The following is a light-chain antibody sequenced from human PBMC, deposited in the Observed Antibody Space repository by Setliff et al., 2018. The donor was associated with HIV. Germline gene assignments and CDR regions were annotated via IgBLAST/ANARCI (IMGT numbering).Light chain of an antibody. CDR1: QNLFYSSNNKNY. V-gene: IGKV4-1*01. CDR3: QQYYAIPLT. CDR2: WAS. Sequence: DIVMTQSPDSLAVSLGERATINCKSSQNLFYSSNNKNYLSWYQQRPGQPPKLLIYWASARESGVPDRFAGSGSGTDFTLTISSLQAEDVAVYYCQQYYAIPLTFGGGTKVDIK. J-gene: IGKJ4*01.